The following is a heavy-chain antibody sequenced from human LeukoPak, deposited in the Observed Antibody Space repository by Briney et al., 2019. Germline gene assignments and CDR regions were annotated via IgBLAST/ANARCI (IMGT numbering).Heavy chain of an antibody. V-gene: IGHV4-59*01. Sequence: SETLSLTCTVSGGSISSYYWSWIRQPPGKGLEWIGYIYYSGSTNYNPSLKSRVTISVDTSKNQFSLKLSSVTAADTAVYYCAREIQYYDFWSGSPAMGVWGKGTTVTVSS. J-gene: IGHJ6*03. CDR3: AREIQYYDFWSGSPAMGV. D-gene: IGHD3-3*01. CDR2: IYYSGST. CDR1: GGSISSYY.